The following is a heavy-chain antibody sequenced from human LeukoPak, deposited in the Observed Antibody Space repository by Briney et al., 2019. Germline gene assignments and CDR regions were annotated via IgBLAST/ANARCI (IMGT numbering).Heavy chain of an antibody. V-gene: IGHV4-34*01. CDR2: INHSGST. CDR1: GGSFSGYY. CDR3: ARGTMVRGVIFFDY. D-gene: IGHD3-10*01. Sequence: SSETLSLTCAVYGGSFSGYYWSWIRQPPGKGLEWIGEINHSGSTNYNPSLKSRVTISVDTSKNQFSLKLSSVTAADTAVYYCARGTMVRGVIFFDYWGQGTLVTVSS. J-gene: IGHJ4*02.